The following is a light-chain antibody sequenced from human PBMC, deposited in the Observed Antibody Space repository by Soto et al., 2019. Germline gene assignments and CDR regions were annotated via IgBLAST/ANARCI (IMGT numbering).Light chain of an antibody. Sequence: QSVLTQPPSASGTPGQRVTISCSGSSSNIGSNTVNWYQQLPGTAPKLLIYSNNQRPSGVPDRFSGSKCGTSASLAISGLQSEDEDDYYCAAWDDSLNGVVFGGGTKLTVL. CDR2: SNN. CDR1: SSNIGSNT. CDR3: AAWDDSLNGVV. J-gene: IGLJ2*01. V-gene: IGLV1-44*01.